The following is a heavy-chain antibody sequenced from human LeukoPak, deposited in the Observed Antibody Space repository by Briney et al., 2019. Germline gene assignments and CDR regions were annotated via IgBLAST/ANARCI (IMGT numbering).Heavy chain of an antibody. J-gene: IGHJ6*03. D-gene: IGHD6-19*01. CDR3: ASRIAVGGTEPVGYYYMDV. CDR2: IIPIFGTA. CDR1: GGTFSSYA. V-gene: IGHV1-69*05. Sequence: SSVKVSCKASGGTFSSYAISWVRQAPGQGLEWMGGIIPIFGTANYAQKFQGRVTITTDESTSTAYMELSSLRSEDTAVYYCASRIAVGGTEPVGYYYMDVWGKGTTVTVSS.